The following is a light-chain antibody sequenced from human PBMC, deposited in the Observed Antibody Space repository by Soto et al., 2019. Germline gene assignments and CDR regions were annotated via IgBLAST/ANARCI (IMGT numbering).Light chain of an antibody. CDR3: QQNFSIPIT. V-gene: IGKV1-5*01. CDR2: AAS. Sequence: DIQMTHSPATLSASVGDRVTITCRASQSISSWLAWYHQKPGKAPDLLIYAASSLKSGVPSRFSGSGSGTHFTLTITGLQPADFATYYCQQNFSIPITFGQGTRLEI. J-gene: IGKJ5*01. CDR1: QSISSW.